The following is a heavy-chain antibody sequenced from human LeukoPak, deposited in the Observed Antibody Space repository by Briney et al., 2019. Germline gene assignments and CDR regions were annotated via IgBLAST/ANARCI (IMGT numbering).Heavy chain of an antibody. D-gene: IGHD1-7*01. CDR1: GFTFSSYD. CDR3: ARGTSLTGTTTQPTFDY. J-gene: IGHJ4*02. V-gene: IGHV3-13*01. CDR2: IGTAGDT. Sequence: GGSLRLSCAASGFTFSSYDMHWVRQATGKGLEWVSAIGTAGDTYYPGSVKGRFTISRENAKNSLYLQMISLRAGDTAVYYCARGTSLTGTTTQPTFDYWGQGTLVTVSS.